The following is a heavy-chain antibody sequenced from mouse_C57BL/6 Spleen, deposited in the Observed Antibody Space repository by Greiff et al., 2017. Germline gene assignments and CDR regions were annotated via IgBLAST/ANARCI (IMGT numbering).Heavy chain of an antibody. CDR2: ILPGSGST. CDR1: GYTFTGYW. Sequence: QVQLKQSGAELMKPGASVKLSCKATGYTFTGYWIEWVKQRPGHGLEWIGEILPGSGSTNYNEKFKGKATFTADTSSNTAYMQLSSLTTEDSAIYYCAHYGSSEYYFDYWGQGTTLTVSS. V-gene: IGHV1-9*01. J-gene: IGHJ2*01. D-gene: IGHD1-1*01. CDR3: AHYGSSEYYFDY.